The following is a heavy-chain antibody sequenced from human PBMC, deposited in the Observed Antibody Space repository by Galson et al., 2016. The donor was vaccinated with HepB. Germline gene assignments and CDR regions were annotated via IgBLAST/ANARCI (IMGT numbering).Heavy chain of an antibody. V-gene: IGHV3-7*03. CDR2: IKQDGSER. CDR3: AGGGGWYMDH. CDR1: GLTFSANW. D-gene: IGHD6-19*01. Sequence: SLRLSCAASGLTFSANWMTWVRRAPGKGLEWVANIKQDGSERYYVDSVRGRFIISRDNVKNSVFLQMNSLRVEDTAVYYCAGGGGWYMDHWGQGTLVTVSS. J-gene: IGHJ4*02.